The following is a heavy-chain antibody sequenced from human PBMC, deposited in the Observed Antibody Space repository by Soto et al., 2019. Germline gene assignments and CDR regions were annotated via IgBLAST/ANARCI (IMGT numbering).Heavy chain of an antibody. CDR2: IIPIFGTA. CDR3: ARDHYAAVAGTGVLDY. J-gene: IGHJ4*02. V-gene: IGHV1-69*01. Sequence: QVQLVQSGAEVKKPGSSVKVSCKASGGTFSSYAISWVRQAPGQGLEWMGGIIPIFGTANYAQKFQGRVTITADESTSTAYMELSSLRSEDTAVYHCARDHYAAVAGTGVLDYWGQGTLVTVSS. D-gene: IGHD6-19*01. CDR1: GGTFSSYA.